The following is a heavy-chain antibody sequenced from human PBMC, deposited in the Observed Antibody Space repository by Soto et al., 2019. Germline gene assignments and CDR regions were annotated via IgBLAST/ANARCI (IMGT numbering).Heavy chain of an antibody. V-gene: IGHV3-23*01. D-gene: IGHD1-7*01. CDR2: ISASGDNT. CDR3: VKLRLELLYLDS. CDR1: GFTFNRYG. Sequence: EVRLSESGGGLVQPGGSLRLSCAASGFTFNRYGMSWVRQAPGKGLEWVSAISASGDNTYYADSVKGRFTISRDSSNNTLYLQMNSLRADDTALYYCVKLRLELLYLDSWGLGALVIVSS. J-gene: IGHJ4*02.